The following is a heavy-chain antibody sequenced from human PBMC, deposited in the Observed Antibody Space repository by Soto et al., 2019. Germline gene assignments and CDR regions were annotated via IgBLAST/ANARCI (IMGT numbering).Heavy chain of an antibody. Sequence: GGSLRLSCAASGFTFSSYAMHWVRQAPGKGLEWVAVISDGESNKYYADSAKGRFTISRDNSKNTLHLQMNSLRPEDTAVYYCATRREDISGYYPSYFDYWGQGTLVTAPQ. CDR2: ISDGESNK. CDR1: GFTFSSYA. V-gene: IGHV3-30-3*01. D-gene: IGHD3-22*01. CDR3: ATRREDISGYYPSYFDY. J-gene: IGHJ4*02.